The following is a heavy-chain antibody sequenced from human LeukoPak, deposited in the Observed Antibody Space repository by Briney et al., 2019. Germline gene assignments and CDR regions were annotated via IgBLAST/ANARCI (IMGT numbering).Heavy chain of an antibody. V-gene: IGHV3-23*01. CDR1: GFTFSRYA. J-gene: IGHJ4*02. CDR3: AKVGSSDY. CDR2: ISGSGGST. Sequence: GGSLRLSCAASGFTFSRYAMSWVRQAPGKGLEWVSGISGSGGSTDYADSVKGRFTISRDNSKNTLYLQMNSPRAEDTAVYYCAKVGSSDYWGQGTLVTVSS.